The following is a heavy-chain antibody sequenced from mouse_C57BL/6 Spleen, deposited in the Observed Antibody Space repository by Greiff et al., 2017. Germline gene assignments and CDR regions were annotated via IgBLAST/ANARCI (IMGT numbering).Heavy chain of an antibody. D-gene: IGHD2-3*01. J-gene: IGHJ4*01. CDR1: GYTITTYP. V-gene: IGHV1-47*01. CDR2: FHPYNDDT. CDR3: ARGDGYYGYYAMDY. Sequence: QVQLQQSGAELVKPGASVKMSCKASGYTITTYPKEKMKQNHGKNQKGSGNFHPYNDDTKYNEKFKGTATLTVEKSSSPVYLELSRLTSDDSAVYYCARGDGYYGYYAMDYWGQGTSVTVSS.